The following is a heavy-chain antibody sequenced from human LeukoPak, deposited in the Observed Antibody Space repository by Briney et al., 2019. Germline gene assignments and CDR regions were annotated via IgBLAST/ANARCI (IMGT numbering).Heavy chain of an antibody. V-gene: IGHV1-2*02. Sequence: ASVKVSCKASGYTFTGYYMHWVRQAPGQGLEWMGWINPNSGGTNYAQKFQGRVTMTRDTSISTAYMELSRLRSDDTAVYYCAREGYCSGGSCYREYFQHWGQGTLVTVSS. CDR1: GYTFTGYY. CDR3: AREGYCSGGSCYREYFQH. D-gene: IGHD2-15*01. CDR2: INPNSGGT. J-gene: IGHJ1*01.